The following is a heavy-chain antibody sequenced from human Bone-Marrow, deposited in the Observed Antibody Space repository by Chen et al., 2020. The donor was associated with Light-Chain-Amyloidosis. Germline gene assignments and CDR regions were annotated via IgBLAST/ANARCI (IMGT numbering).Heavy chain of an antibody. CDR1: GYTLTSYD. CDR3: ARTLGGLYYYYYYMDV. Sequence: QVQLVQSGAEVKKPGASVKVSCKASGYTLTSYDINWVRQATGQGLEWMGWMNPNSGNTGYAQKFQGRVTMTRNTSISTAYMELSSLRSEDTAVYYCARTLGGLYYYYYYMDVWGKGTTVTVSS. CDR2: MNPNSGNT. J-gene: IGHJ6*03. V-gene: IGHV1-8*01. D-gene: IGHD2-15*01.